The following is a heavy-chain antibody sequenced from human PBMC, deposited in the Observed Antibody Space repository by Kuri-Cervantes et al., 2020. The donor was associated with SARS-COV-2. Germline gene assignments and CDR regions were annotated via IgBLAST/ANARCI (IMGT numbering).Heavy chain of an antibody. CDR2: VHNSGST. J-gene: IGHJ4*01. CDR3: AGASFGLGGACDY. D-gene: IGHD3/OR15-3a*01. CDR1: GASITHHY. V-gene: IGHV4-59*11. Sequence: ESLNTSCTVSGASITHHYWSWMRQPPGKGLEWIGYVHNSGSTSFSPSLRSRVTMSIDTSMSQFSLKLYSVTAADAAIYYCAGASFGLGGACDYWGHGTLVPSPQ.